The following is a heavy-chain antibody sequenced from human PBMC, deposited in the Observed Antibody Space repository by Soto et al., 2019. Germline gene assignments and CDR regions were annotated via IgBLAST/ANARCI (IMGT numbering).Heavy chain of an antibody. J-gene: IGHJ4*02. CDR3: ARTRYYYGSGREIDY. CDR2: IDWDDDK. CDR1: GFSLSTSGMC. D-gene: IGHD3-10*01. V-gene: IGHV2-70*11. Sequence: SGPTAGEPTQTLTLTCTFSGFSLSTSGMCVSWIRQPPGKALEWLARIDWDDDKYYSTSLKTRLTISKDTSKNQVVLTMTNMDPVDTATYYCARTRYYYGSGREIDYWGQGTLVTAPQ.